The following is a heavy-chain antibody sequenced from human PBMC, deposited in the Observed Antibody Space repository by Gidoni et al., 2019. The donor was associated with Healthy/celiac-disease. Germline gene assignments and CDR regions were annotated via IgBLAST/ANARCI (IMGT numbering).Heavy chain of an antibody. CDR2: IRSSSSYT. V-gene: IGHV3-11*05. CDR3: ARETNSSSWYLYSWYFDL. D-gene: IGHD6-13*01. Sequence: QVQLVESGGGLVKPGGSLSLSCAASGFPLSDSSMSWIRQAPRQGLEWVSYIRSSSSYTNYADAVKGRFTISRDNAKNSLYLQMNSLRSEDTAVYYCARETNSSSWYLYSWYFDLWGRGTLVTVSS. CDR1: GFPLSDSS. J-gene: IGHJ2*01.